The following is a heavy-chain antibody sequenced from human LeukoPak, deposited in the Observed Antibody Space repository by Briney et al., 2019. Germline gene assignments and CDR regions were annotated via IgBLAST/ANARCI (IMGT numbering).Heavy chain of an antibody. V-gene: IGHV3-23*01. CDR3: AKDGHYYGSGSYYYFDY. CDR2: ISGSGGST. Sequence: GGSLRLSCAASGFTFSSYAMSWVRQAPGKGLEWVSAISGSGGSTYYADSVKGRFTISRDNSKNTLYLQMNSLRAEDTAVYYCAKDGHYYGSGSYYYFDYWGQGTLVTVSS. CDR1: GFTFSSYA. D-gene: IGHD3-10*01. J-gene: IGHJ4*02.